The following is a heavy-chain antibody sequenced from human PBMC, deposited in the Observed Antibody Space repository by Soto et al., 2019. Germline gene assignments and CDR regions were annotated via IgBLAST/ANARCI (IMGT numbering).Heavy chain of an antibody. CDR3: ASPRGGSQAFDI. V-gene: IGHV4-39*01. CDR2: IYYSGST. CDR1: GGSISSSSYY. J-gene: IGHJ3*02. Sequence: QLQLQESGPGLVKPSETLSLTCTVSGGSISSSSYYWGWIRQPPGKGLEWIGSIYYSGSTYYNPSLKSRVTISVHTSKNQCSRELSSVTAADTAVYYCASPRGGSQAFDIWGQGTMVTVSS.